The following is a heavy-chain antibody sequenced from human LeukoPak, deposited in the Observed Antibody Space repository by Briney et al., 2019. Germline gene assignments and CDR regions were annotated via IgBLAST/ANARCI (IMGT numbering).Heavy chain of an antibody. V-gene: IGHV3-23*01. CDR2: ISGSGGST. Sequence: PGGSLRLSCAASGFTFSNDPMSWVRQTPGKGLEWVSAISGSGGSTYYADSVKGRFTISRDNSKNTLYLQMNSLRAEDTAVYYCAKVEDFWSGYYSYLNFDYWGQGTLVTVSS. J-gene: IGHJ4*02. CDR3: AKVEDFWSGYYSYLNFDY. CDR1: GFTFSNDP. D-gene: IGHD3-3*01.